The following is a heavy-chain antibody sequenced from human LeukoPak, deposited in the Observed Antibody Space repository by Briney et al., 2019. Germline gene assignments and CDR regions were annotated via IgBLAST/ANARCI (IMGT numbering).Heavy chain of an antibody. D-gene: IGHD2-15*01. CDR3: ARVRIGCSGGSCYTNNWFDP. CDR1: GGTFSSYA. V-gene: IGHV1-18*01. Sequence: ASVKVSCKASGGTFSSYAISWVRQAPGQGLEWMGWISAYNGNTNYAQKLQGRVTMTTDTSTSTAYMELRSLRSDDTAVYYCARVRIGCSGGSCYTNNWFDPWGQGTLVTVSS. J-gene: IGHJ5*02. CDR2: ISAYNGNT.